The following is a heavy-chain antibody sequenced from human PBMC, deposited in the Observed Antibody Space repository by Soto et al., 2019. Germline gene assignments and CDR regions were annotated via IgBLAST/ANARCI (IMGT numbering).Heavy chain of an antibody. Sequence: QVQLVESGGGVVQPGRSLRLSCAASGFTFSSYGMHWVRQAPGKGLEWVAVISYDGSNKYYADSVKGRFTISRDNSKNTLYLQMNRLRAEDTAVYYCAKDLAIVVVSNAFDIWGQGTMVTVSS. CDR1: GFTFSSYG. D-gene: IGHD3-22*01. J-gene: IGHJ3*02. CDR3: AKDLAIVVVSNAFDI. CDR2: ISYDGSNK. V-gene: IGHV3-30*18.